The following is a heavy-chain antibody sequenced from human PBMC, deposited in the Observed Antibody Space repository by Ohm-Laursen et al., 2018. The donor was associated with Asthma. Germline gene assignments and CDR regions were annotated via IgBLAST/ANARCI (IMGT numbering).Heavy chain of an antibody. D-gene: IGHD3-10*01. V-gene: IGHV4-34*09. CDR2: IYTRGNT. CDR3: ARDGRLRGSFDY. CDR1: GGSFSGYY. Sequence: SQTLSLTCAVYGGSFSGYYWSWIRQHPRKGLEWIGNIYTRGNTYFNPSLKSRLTISVDTSKNQFSLNLSSVTAADTALYYCARDGRLRGSFDYWGQGTLVTVSS. J-gene: IGHJ4*02.